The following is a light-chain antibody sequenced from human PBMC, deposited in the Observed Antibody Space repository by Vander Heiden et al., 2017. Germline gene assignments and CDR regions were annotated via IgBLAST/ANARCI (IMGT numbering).Light chain of an antibody. J-gene: IGLJ1*01. Sequence: QSALTQPASVSGSPGQSITISCTGTSSDVGSYNVVSWYQQHPGKAPKLMIYEVSKRPSGVSNNFSGSKSGNTASLTISGLQAEDEADYYCCSYAGSSTYVFGTGTKVTVL. CDR3: CSYAGSSTYV. CDR2: EVS. V-gene: IGLV2-23*02. CDR1: SSDVGSYNV.